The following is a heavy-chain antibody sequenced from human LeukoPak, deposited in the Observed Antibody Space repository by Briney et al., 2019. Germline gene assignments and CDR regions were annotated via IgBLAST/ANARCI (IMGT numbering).Heavy chain of an antibody. CDR3: ARNYYGSGSFYVHN. V-gene: IGHV4-30-4*02. J-gene: IGHJ4*02. Sequence: SETLSLTCTVSGGSISSGDYYWSWIRQPPGRGLEWVGEINRSGSANYNPSLKSRLTFSLDKSKNQFSLKLTSVTAADTALYYCARNYYGSGSFYVHNWGQGTLVTVSS. CDR1: GGSISSGDYY. CDR2: INRSGSA. D-gene: IGHD3-10*01.